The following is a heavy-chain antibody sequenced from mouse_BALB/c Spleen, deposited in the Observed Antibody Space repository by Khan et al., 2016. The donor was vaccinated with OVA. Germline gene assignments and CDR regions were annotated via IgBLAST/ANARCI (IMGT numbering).Heavy chain of an antibody. CDR2: INPNNGDS. CDR1: GYTFNSYY. CDR3: TSSGYANAFAY. V-gene: IGHV1-64*01. Sequence: QVQLQQPGADLVKPGASVTLSCKASGYTFNSYYIYWVKQRPGQGLEWIGGINPNNGDSHFNEKFTTKATLTVDKSSSTAYMHLRSLTSEDSALYFWTSSGYANAFAYWGKGTLVTVSA. J-gene: IGHJ3*01. D-gene: IGHD3-2*02.